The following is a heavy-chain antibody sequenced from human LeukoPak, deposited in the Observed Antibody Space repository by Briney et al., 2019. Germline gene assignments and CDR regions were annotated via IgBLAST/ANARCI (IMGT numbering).Heavy chain of an antibody. V-gene: IGHV3-23*01. CDR1: GFTFSSYA. Sequence: TGGSLRLSCAASGFTFSSYAMSWVRQAPGKGLEWVSAISGSGGSTYYADSVKGRFTISRDNSKNTLYLQMNSLRAEDTAVYYCARDSRITIFGVVLPDYWGQGTLVTVSS. CDR2: ISGSGGST. CDR3: ARDSRITIFGVVLPDY. D-gene: IGHD3-3*01. J-gene: IGHJ4*02.